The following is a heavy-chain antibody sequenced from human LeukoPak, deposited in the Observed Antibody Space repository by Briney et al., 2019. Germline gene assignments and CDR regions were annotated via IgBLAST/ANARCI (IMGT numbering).Heavy chain of an antibody. J-gene: IGHJ4*02. CDR2: ITSKTDGGIT. V-gene: IGHV3-15*01. CDR1: EFSFTDAW. D-gene: IGHD2/OR15-2a*01. Sequence: PGGSLRLSCAASEFSFTDAWMSWVRQAPGKGLEWVGRITSKTDGGITDSAAPVKGRFTVSRDDSKNTLFLQMSSLRTEDTAVYYCATDESNSFFFWGQGTLVTVSS. CDR3: ATDESNSFFF.